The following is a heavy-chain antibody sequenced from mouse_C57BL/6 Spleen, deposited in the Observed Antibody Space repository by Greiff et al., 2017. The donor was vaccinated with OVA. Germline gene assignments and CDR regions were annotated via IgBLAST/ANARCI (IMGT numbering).Heavy chain of an antibody. CDR3: ARDRGDYRDWYFDV. V-gene: IGHV5-4*01. D-gene: IGHD2-4*01. CDR1: GFTFSSYA. CDR2: ISDGGSYT. Sequence: EVKLMESGGGLVKPGGSLKLSCAASGFTFSSYAMSWVRQTPEKRLEWVATISDGGSYTYYPDNVKGRFTISRDNAKNNLYLQMSHLKSEDTAMYYCARDRGDYRDWYFDVWGTGTTVTVSS. J-gene: IGHJ1*03.